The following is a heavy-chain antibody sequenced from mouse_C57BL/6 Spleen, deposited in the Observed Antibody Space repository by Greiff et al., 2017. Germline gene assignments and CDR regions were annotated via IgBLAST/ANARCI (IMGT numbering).Heavy chain of an antibody. CDR1: GFSLTSYA. CDR3: ARILTTVVDDAMDY. Sequence: VNVVESGPGLVAPSQSLSITCTVSGFSLTSYAISWVRQPPGKGLEWLGVIWTGGGTNYNSALKSRLSISKDNSKSQVFLKMNSLQTDDTARYYCARILTTVVDDAMDYWGQGTSVTVSS. J-gene: IGHJ4*01. V-gene: IGHV2-9-1*01. D-gene: IGHD1-1*01. CDR2: IWTGGGT.